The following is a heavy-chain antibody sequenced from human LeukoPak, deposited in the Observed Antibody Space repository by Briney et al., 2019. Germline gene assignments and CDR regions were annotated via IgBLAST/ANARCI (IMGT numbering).Heavy chain of an antibody. D-gene: IGHD1-26*01. J-gene: IGHJ4*02. CDR2: INPSGGST. V-gene: IGHV1-46*01. Sequence: GASVNVSCKASGYTFTSYYMHWVRQAPGQGLEWMGIINPSGGSTSYAQKFQGRVTMTRDTSTSTVYMELSSLRSEDTAVYYCARVSPSGSYYGRYDYWGQGTLVTVSS. CDR3: ARVSPSGSYYGRYDY. CDR1: GYTFTSYY.